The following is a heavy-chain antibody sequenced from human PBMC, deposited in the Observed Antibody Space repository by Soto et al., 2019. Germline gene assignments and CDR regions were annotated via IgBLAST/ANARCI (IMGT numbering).Heavy chain of an antibody. Sequence: PXATLSLTCAVYGGSFNGYYWNWIRQPPGKGLEWIGEINHTVGTHYNPSLNSRVTMSVDTSKNQFSLRLSSVTAADTAIYYCATRTTVFGLLIPPFDPWGQGTQVTVS. CDR1: GGSFNGYY. D-gene: IGHD3-3*01. CDR3: ATRTTVFGLLIPPFDP. CDR2: INHTVGT. V-gene: IGHV4-34*01. J-gene: IGHJ5*02.